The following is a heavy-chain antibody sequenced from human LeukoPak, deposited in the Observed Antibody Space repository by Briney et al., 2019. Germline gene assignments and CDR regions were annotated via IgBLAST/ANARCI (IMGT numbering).Heavy chain of an antibody. CDR2: ISWNSGSI. CDR3: AKDMTYSGSYGYFDY. J-gene: IGHJ4*02. CDR1: GFTFDVYA. Sequence: PGGSLRLSCAASGFTFDVYAMHWVRQAPGKGLEWVSGISWNSGSIGYADSVKGRFTISRGNAKNSLYLQMNSLRAEDTALYYCAKDMTYSGSYGYFDYWGQGTLVTVSS. D-gene: IGHD1-26*01. V-gene: IGHV3-9*01.